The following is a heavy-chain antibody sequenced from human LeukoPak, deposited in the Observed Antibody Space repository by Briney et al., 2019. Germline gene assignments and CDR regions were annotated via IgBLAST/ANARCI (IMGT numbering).Heavy chain of an antibody. CDR3: ARLLEWPDY. J-gene: IGHJ4*02. Sequence: GSLPLSCAASGFPFSSYWMSWVRQAPGKGLEWVSYISSSGSTIYYADSVKGRFTISRDNAKNSLYLQMNSLRAEDTAVYYCARLLEWPDYWGQGTLVTVSS. D-gene: IGHD3-3*01. CDR1: GFPFSSYW. V-gene: IGHV3-48*04. CDR2: ISSSGSTI.